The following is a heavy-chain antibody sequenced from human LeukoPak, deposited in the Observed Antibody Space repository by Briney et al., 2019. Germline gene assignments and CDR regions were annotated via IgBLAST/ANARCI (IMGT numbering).Heavy chain of an antibody. V-gene: IGHV4-39*01. J-gene: IGHJ4*02. CDR2: IYYSGST. Sequence: SETLSLTCTVSGGSISSYYWGWIRQPPGKGLEWIGSIYYSGSTYYNPSLKSRVTISVDTSKNQFSLKLSSVTAADTAVYYCARRSILAVDYWGQGTLVTVSS. D-gene: IGHD6-13*01. CDR3: ARRSILAVDY. CDR1: GGSISSYY.